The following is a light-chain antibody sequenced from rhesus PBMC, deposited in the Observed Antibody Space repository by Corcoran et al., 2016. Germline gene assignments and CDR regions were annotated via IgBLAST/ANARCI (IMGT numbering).Light chain of an antibody. V-gene: IGKV1-32*01. Sequence: DIQMTQSPSSLSASVGDRVTITCRASQGISSYLNWYQQKPGKAPKLLIYYATRLESGVPSRFSGSGTGTEFTLTISRLQPEDFATYYCQQYNSLPLTFGGGTKVEIK. CDR1: QGISSY. J-gene: IGKJ4*01. CDR3: QQYNSLPLT. CDR2: YAT.